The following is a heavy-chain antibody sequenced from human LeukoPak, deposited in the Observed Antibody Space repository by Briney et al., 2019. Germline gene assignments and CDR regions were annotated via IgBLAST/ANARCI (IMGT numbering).Heavy chain of an antibody. J-gene: IGHJ4*02. CDR1: GFTFSLDT. CDR2: ISGSSSYI. D-gene: IGHD3-3*01. V-gene: IGHV3-21*01. CDR3: ARDSTIFGVVEYY. Sequence: NSGGSLRLSCAASGFTFSLDTMNWVRQAPGKGLEWVSSISGSSSYIYYADSVKGRFTISRDNAKNSLYLQMNSLRAEDTAVYYCARDSTIFGVVEYYWGQGTLVTVSS.